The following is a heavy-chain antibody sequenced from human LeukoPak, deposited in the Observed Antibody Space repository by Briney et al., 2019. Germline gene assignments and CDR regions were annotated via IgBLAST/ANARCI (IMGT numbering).Heavy chain of an antibody. D-gene: IGHD1-14*01. CDR2: IKQDGSEK. V-gene: IGHV3-7*03. J-gene: IGHJ6*02. CDR3: AKDPLYHPEDV. CDR1: GFTFSSYW. Sequence: GGSLRLSCVVSGFTFSSYWMTWVRQAPGKGLEWVANIKQDGSEKYYVDSVKGRSTISRDNAKNSLYLQMNSLRAEDTAVYYCAKDPLYHPEDVWGQGTTVTVSS.